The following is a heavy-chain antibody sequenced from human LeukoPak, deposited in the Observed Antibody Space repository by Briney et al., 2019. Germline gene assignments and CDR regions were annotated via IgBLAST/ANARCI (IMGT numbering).Heavy chain of an antibody. V-gene: IGHV1-8*01. CDR2: MNPNSGNT. CDR3: ARGITVVGGVTLDY. D-gene: IGHD3-3*01. Sequence: GASVKVSCKASGYTFTNYDINWVRQATGQGLEWMGWMNPNSGNTGYAQKFQGRVTMTRNTSISTAYMELSSLRSEDAAESYCARGITVVGGVTLDYWGQGTLVTVSS. CDR1: GYTFTNYD. J-gene: IGHJ4*02.